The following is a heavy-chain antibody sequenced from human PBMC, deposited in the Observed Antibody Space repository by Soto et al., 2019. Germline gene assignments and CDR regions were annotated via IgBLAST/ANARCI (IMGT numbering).Heavy chain of an antibody. CDR2: IYHSGST. CDR1: GGSISSYY. CDR3: AAGGGLPRYY. D-gene: IGHD5-12*01. Sequence: PSETLSLTCTFSGGSISSYYWSLIRQPPGKGLEWIGYIYHSGSTYYNPSLKSRVTISVDRSKNQFSLKLSSVTAADTAVYYCAAGGGLPRYYWGQGTLVTSPQ. V-gene: IGHV4-59*04. J-gene: IGHJ4*02.